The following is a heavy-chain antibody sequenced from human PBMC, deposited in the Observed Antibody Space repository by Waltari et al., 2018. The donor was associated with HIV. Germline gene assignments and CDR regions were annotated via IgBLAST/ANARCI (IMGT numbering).Heavy chain of an antibody. V-gene: IGHV1-3*01. Sequence: QVQLVQSGAEVKKPGASVKVSCKASGYTFTSYAMHWVRHATGKRLEWMGWINAGNGNTKYSQKFQGRVTITRDTSASTAYMELSSLRSEDTAVYYCARAGYCSGGSCYDYWGQGTLVTVSS. CDR2: INAGNGNT. D-gene: IGHD2-15*01. J-gene: IGHJ4*02. CDR3: ARAGYCSGGSCYDY. CDR1: GYTFTSYA.